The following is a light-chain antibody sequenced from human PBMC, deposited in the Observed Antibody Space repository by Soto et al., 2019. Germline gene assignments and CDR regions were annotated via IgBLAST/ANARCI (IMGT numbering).Light chain of an antibody. CDR3: SSYTSSSPLV. CDR2: DVR. CDR1: SSDVGGYNY. Sequence: QSVLTQPASVSGSPGQSITISCTGTSSDVGGYNYVSWYQQHPGKAPKLMIYDVRNRPSGVSNRFSGSKSGNTASLTISGLQAEDEADYYCSSYTSSSPLVFGGGTKVTVL. V-gene: IGLV2-14*01. J-gene: IGLJ2*01.